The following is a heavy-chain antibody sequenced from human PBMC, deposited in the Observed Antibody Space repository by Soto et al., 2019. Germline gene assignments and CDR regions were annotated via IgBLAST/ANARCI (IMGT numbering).Heavy chain of an antibody. V-gene: IGHV4-39*01. CDR2: MFYSGLA. CDR3: APLSVSLSGPYGIHV. CDR1: GYSVTSSDYY. Sequence: SETLSLTCSVSGYSVTSSDYYWAWIRQPPGRGLEWIGSMFYSGLAYYNPSLKSRVTLSVDTSKNQFSVRLNSVTAADTAVYYCAPLSVSLSGPYGIHVWGQGTTVTVSS. D-gene: IGHD2-15*01. J-gene: IGHJ6*02.